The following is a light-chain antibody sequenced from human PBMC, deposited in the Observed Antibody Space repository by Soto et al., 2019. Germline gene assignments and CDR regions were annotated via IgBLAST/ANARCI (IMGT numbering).Light chain of an antibody. CDR3: QQYNNWPLT. V-gene: IGKV3-15*01. J-gene: IGKJ4*01. CDR2: GAS. Sequence: EIVMTQSPATLSVSPGDRATISCLASQSVSSYLAWYQQKPGQAPRLLIYGASTRATGIPARFSGSGSGTEFTLTISSLQSEDFAVYYCQQYNNWPLTFGGGTMVDI. CDR1: QSVSSY.